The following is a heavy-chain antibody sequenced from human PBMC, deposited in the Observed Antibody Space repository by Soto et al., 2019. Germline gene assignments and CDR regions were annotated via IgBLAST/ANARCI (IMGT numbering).Heavy chain of an antibody. CDR3: AKAWGIDY. Sequence: GGSLRLSCAASGFTFSNYAMIWVRQAPGKGLEWVSSTSGSGDDTCYADSVKGRFTISRDISKNTLYLQMNSLRVEDTAIYYCAKAWGIDYWGQGTLVTVS. D-gene: IGHD7-27*01. J-gene: IGHJ4*02. CDR1: GFTFSNYA. CDR2: TSGSGDDT. V-gene: IGHV3-23*01.